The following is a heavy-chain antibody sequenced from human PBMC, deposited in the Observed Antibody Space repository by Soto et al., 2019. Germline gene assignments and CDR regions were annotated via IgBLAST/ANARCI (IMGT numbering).Heavy chain of an antibody. V-gene: IGHV4-39*01. CDR3: AGVRRYGNYPYSSYDMDV. CDR1: GGSISISSYY. Sequence: QLQLQESGPGLVKPSETLSLTCSVSGGSISISSYYWVWIRQPPGKGLEWIGSLYYSGSTYYNPTLKSRATLSVHLSMNQVALRVSSVTDADTAVYYCAGVRRYGNYPYSSYDMDVWGKETTVTASS. CDR2: LYYSGST. J-gene: IGHJ6*03. D-gene: IGHD4-17*01.